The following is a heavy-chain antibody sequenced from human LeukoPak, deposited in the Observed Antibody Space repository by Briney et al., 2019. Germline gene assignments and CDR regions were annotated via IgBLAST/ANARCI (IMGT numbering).Heavy chain of an antibody. Sequence: PSETLSLTCTVSGGSISTYYWSWIRQPPGKGLEWIGYIYYNGDTKYNPSLKSRVTISVDTSKKQFSLKLRTVTAADTAVYYCARRGGRDGYNLNWFDPWGQGTLVTVSS. CDR1: GGSISTYY. V-gene: IGHV4-59*01. D-gene: IGHD5-24*01. CDR3: ARRGGRDGYNLNWFDP. CDR2: IYYNGDT. J-gene: IGHJ5*02.